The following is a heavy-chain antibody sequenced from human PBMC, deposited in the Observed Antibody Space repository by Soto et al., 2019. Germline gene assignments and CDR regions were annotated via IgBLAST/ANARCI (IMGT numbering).Heavy chain of an antibody. CDR1: GFTFSSYA. CDR3: ARWYCSGGSCYPYYYYMDV. CDR2: ISSNGGST. Sequence: GGSLRLSCAASGFTFSSYAMHWVRQAPGKGLEYVSAISSNGGSTYYANSVKGRFTISRDNSKNTLYLQMGSLRAEDMAVYYCARWYCSGGSCYPYYYYMDVWGKGTTVTVSS. V-gene: IGHV3-64*01. D-gene: IGHD2-15*01. J-gene: IGHJ6*03.